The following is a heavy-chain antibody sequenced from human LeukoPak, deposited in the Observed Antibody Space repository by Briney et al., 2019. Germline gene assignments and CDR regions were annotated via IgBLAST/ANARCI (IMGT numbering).Heavy chain of an antibody. V-gene: IGHV4-59*01. D-gene: IGHD5-18*01. CDR1: AGSFSSYY. J-gene: IGHJ4*02. CDR3: ARVQETPMGSYFDS. CDR2: IFYSGGT. Sequence: SETLSLTCTVSAGSFSSYYWSWIRQPPGKGLEWIGNIFYSGGTNYSPSLESRVTISVDRPKSQFSLKLSSVTAADTAVYHCARVQETPMGSYFDSWGQGTLVTVSS.